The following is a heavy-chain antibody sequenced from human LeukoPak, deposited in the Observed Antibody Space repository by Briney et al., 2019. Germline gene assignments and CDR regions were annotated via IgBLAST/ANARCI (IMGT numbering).Heavy chain of an antibody. CDR1: GFTFSGHS. Sequence: PGGSLRLSCAASGFTFSGHSMSWLRQAPGKGLEWVSSMSSSSSYIYYADSVKGRFTISRDNAMNSLYLQMNSLRAEDTAVYYCARMGAVTGIFHPWAAHDYWGQGTLVTVSS. D-gene: IGHD2-21*02. CDR3: ARMGAVTGIFHPWAAHDY. J-gene: IGHJ4*02. V-gene: IGHV3-21*01. CDR2: MSSSSSYI.